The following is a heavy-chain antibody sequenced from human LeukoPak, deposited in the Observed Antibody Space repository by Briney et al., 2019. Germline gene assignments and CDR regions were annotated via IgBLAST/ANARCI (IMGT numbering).Heavy chain of an antibody. J-gene: IGHJ4*02. Sequence: SETLSLTCTVSGYSISSGYYWSWIRQPPGKGLEWVGEIHYTGATSYNPSLKSRATISIDTSKNQVSLKLSSVTAADTAVYYCARGNILSGYCFDFWGQGALVTVSS. CDR2: IHYTGAT. CDR3: ARGNILSGYCFDF. V-gene: IGHV4-38-2*02. D-gene: IGHD3-9*01. CDR1: GYSISSGYY.